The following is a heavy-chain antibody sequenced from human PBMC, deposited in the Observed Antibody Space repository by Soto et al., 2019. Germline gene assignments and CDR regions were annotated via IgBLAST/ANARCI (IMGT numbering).Heavy chain of an antibody. J-gene: IGHJ6*03. D-gene: IGHD2-15*01. CDR1: GFTFSSYS. V-gene: IGHV3-48*01. Sequence: GGSLRLSCAASGFTFSSYSMTWVRQAPGKGLEWVSYISSGSTTIHYADSVKGRITISRDKAKNSLYLQMNSLRAEDTAVYYCARVSVVVAATYYYYYMDVWGKGTTVTVSS. CDR2: ISSGSTTI. CDR3: ARVSVVVAATYYYYYMDV.